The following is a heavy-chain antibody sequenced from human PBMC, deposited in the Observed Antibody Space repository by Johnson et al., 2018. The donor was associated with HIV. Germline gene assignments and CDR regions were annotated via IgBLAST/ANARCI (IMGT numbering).Heavy chain of an antibody. Sequence: QVQLVESGGGVVQPGRSLRLSCAASGFSLSSYAMHWVRQAPGKGLEWVAVISYDGSNKYYADSVKGRFTISRDNSKNTLYLQMNSLRAEDTAVYYCARLVSSSFTHAFEIWGQGTMVTVSS. V-gene: IGHV3-30*04. J-gene: IGHJ3*02. CDR1: GFSLSSYA. D-gene: IGHD3-22*01. CDR2: ISYDGSNK. CDR3: ARLVSSSFTHAFEI.